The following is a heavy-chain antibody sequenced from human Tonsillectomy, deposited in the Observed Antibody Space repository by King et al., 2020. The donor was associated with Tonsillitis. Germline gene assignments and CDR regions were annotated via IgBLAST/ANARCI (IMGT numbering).Heavy chain of an antibody. Sequence: QLVQSGAEVKKPGASVKISCKASEYNFTNYHMHWVRQAPGQGLEWVGIINPGGDNTNYAQKFQGRVTITSDTSTSTVYMELSSLGSEDTAVYYCARELFVRGSRCPTYWGQGTLVTVSS. D-gene: IGHD6-19*01. CDR2: INPGGDNT. CDR1: EYNFTNYH. CDR3: ARELFVRGSRCPTY. J-gene: IGHJ4*01. V-gene: IGHV1-46*01.